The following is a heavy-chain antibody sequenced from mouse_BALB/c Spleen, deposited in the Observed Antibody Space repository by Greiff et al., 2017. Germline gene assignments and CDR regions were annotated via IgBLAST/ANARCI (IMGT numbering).Heavy chain of an antibody. D-gene: IGHD1-1*01. CDR3: ARSDYYGSSLFYYAMDY. V-gene: IGHV1-7*01. CDR2: INPSTGYT. CDR1: GYTFTSYW. Sequence: VQLQESGAELAKPGASVKMSCKASGYTFTSYWMHWVKQRPGQGLEWIGYINPSTGYTEYNQKFKDKATLTADKSSSTAYMQLSSLTSEDSAVYYCARSDYYGSSLFYYAMDYWGQGTSVTVSS. J-gene: IGHJ4*01.